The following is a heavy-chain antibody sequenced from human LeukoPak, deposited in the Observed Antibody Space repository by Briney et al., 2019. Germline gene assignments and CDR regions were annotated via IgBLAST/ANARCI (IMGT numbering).Heavy chain of an antibody. CDR3: AKLSHYGSGPQDY. J-gene: IGHJ4*02. V-gene: IGHV3-23*01. CDR1: GFTFSTYA. D-gene: IGHD3-10*01. Sequence: GGSLRLSCAASGFTFSTYAMSWVRQAPGKGLEWVSAISGSGGTTYYADSVKGRFTISRDNSKDTLYLQLNSLRAEDTAVYYCAKLSHYGSGPQDYWGQGTLVTVSS. CDR2: ISGSGGTT.